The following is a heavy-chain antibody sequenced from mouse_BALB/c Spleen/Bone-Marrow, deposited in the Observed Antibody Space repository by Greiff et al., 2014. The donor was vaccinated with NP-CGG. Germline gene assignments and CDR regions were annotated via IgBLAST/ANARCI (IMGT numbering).Heavy chain of an antibody. J-gene: IGHJ4*01. Sequence: LQQSGSELVRPGASVKLSCKASGYTFTSYWMHWVKQRPGQGLEWLGNIYPATGSINYDEKFKSKATLTVDTSSSTAYMQLSGLTSEDSAVYYWTRSGYVIDYWGQGTSVTVSS. CDR1: GYTFTSYW. CDR3: TRSGYVIDY. CDR2: IYPATGSI. D-gene: IGHD3-1*01. V-gene: IGHV1S22*01.